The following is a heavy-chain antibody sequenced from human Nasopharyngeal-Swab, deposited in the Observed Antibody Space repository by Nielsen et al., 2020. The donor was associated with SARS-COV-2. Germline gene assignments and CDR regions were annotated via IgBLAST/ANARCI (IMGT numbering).Heavy chain of an antibody. CDR2: ISGSGGST. Sequence: GGSLRLSCAASGFTFSGYAMSWVRQAPGKGLEWVSAISGSGGSTYYADSVKGRFTISRDNSKNTLYLQMNSLRAEDTAVYYCAKDRGWTYSSGWNYFDYWGQGTLVTVSS. CDR3: AKDRGWTYSSGWNYFDY. J-gene: IGHJ4*02. CDR1: GFTFSGYA. V-gene: IGHV3-23*01. D-gene: IGHD6-19*01.